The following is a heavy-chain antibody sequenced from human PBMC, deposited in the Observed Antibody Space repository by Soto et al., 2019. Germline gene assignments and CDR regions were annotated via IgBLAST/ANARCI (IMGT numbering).Heavy chain of an antibody. V-gene: IGHV4-59*04. CDR1: GGSISSYY. Sequence: PSETLSLTCTVSGGSISSYYWSWIRQPPGKGLEWIGYIYYSGSTYYNPSLKSRVTISVDTSKNQFSLKLSSVTAADTAVYYCARQATGPTSSGYYCAFDIWGQGTMVTVSS. D-gene: IGHD3-22*01. J-gene: IGHJ3*02. CDR2: IYYSGST. CDR3: ARQATGPTSSGYYCAFDI.